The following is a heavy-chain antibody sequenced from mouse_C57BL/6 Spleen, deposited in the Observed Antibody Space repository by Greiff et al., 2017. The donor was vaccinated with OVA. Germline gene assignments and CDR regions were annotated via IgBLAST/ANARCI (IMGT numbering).Heavy chain of an antibody. CDR3: ARDYGNYGDY. CDR1: GYTFTSYT. J-gene: IGHJ2*01. Sequence: VKLMESGAELARPGASVKMSCKASGYTFTSYTMHWVKQRPGQGLEWIGYINPSSGYTKYNQKFKDKATLTADKSSSTAYMQLSSLTSEDSAVYYCARDYGNYGDYWGQGTTLTVSS. V-gene: IGHV1-4*01. D-gene: IGHD2-1*01. CDR2: INPSSGYT.